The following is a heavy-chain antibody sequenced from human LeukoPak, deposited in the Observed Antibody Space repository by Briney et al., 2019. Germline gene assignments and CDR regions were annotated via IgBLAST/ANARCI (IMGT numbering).Heavy chain of an antibody. CDR2: ISAYNGNT. Sequence: ASVKVSCKASGYTFTSYGISWVRQAPGQGLEWMGWISAYNGNTNYAQKLQGRVTMTTDTSTSTAYMELRSLRSDDTAVYYCARDGAITIFGVARDYYYYGMDVWGQGTTVTVSS. V-gene: IGHV1-18*01. CDR1: GYTFTSYG. CDR3: ARDGAITIFGVARDYYYYGMDV. D-gene: IGHD3-3*01. J-gene: IGHJ6*02.